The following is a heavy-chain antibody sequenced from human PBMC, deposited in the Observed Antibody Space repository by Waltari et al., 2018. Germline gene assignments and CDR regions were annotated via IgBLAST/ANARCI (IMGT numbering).Heavy chain of an antibody. CDR3: ASTPPSSSWRLDY. CDR1: GFTFSSYA. V-gene: IGHV3-23*03. CDR2: IYSGGST. D-gene: IGHD6-13*01. Sequence: EVQLLESGGGLVQPGGSLRLSCAASGFTFSSYAMSWVRQAPGKGLEWVSVIYSGGSTYYADSVKGRFTISRDNSKNTLYLQMNSLRAEDTAVYYCASTPPSSSWRLDYWGQGTLVTVSS. J-gene: IGHJ4*02.